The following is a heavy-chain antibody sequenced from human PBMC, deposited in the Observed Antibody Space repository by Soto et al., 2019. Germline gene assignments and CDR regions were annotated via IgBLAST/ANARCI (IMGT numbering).Heavy chain of an antibody. CDR3: ARYSSSSDFWFDP. CDR2: INHSGST. CDR1: GGSFSGYY. V-gene: IGHV4-34*01. Sequence: SETLSLTCAVYGGSFSGYYWSWIRQPPGKGLEWIGEINHSGSTNYNPSLKSRVTISVDTSKNQLSLKLSSVTAADTAVYYCARYSSSSDFWFDPWGQGTLVTVSS. D-gene: IGHD6-6*01. J-gene: IGHJ5*02.